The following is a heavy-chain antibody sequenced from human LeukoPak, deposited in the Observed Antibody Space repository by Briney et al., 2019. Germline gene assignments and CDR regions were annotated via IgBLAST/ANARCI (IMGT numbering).Heavy chain of an antibody. D-gene: IGHD2-2*01. CDR3: ARQDYSSTSPNWFDP. Sequence: SETLSLTCTVSGGSISTSSYYWGWIRQPPGKGLEWIGSIYYSGSTYCNPSLKSRVIISVDTSKNQFSLKLSSVTAADTAVYYCARQDYSSTSPNWFDPWGQGTLVTVSS. CDR1: GGSISTSSYY. J-gene: IGHJ5*02. V-gene: IGHV4-39*01. CDR2: IYYSGST.